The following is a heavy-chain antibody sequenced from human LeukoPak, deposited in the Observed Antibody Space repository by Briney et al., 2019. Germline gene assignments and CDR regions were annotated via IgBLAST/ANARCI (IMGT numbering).Heavy chain of an antibody. CDR3: ARDLPTYYDFWSGYYQPAYFDY. D-gene: IGHD3-3*01. V-gene: IGHV4-59*12. Sequence: SETPSLTCTVSGGSISNYYWSWIRQPPGKGLEWIAYIYYTGSTNYNPSLKSRVTISVDTSKNQFSLKLSSVTAADTAVYYCARDLPTYYDFWSGYYQPAYFDYWGQGTLVTVSS. J-gene: IGHJ4*02. CDR1: GGSISNYY. CDR2: IYYTGST.